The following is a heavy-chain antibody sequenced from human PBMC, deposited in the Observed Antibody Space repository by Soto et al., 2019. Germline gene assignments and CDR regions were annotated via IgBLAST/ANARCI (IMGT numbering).Heavy chain of an antibody. D-gene: IGHD3-22*01. CDR3: ARILYDSSGYLNWFDP. J-gene: IGHJ5*02. CDR1: GFSLSTSGMC. CDR2: IDWDDDK. V-gene: IGHV2-70*11. Sequence: SGPTLVNPTQTLTLTCTFSGFSLSTSGMCVSWIRQPPGKALEWLARIDWDDDKYYSTSLKTRLTISKDTSKNQVALTMTNMDPVDTATYYCARILYDSSGYLNWFDPWGQGTLVTVSS.